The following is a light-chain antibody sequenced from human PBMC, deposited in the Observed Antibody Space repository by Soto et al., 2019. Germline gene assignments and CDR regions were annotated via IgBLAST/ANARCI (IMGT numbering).Light chain of an antibody. CDR2: DAS. Sequence: DIQMTQSPSSLSASVGDRVTITCQASQDISNYLNWYQQKPGKAPTLLIYDASNLETGVPSRFSGSGSGTDFTFTISSLQPEYIATYYGQQYDNLLTFGGGTKVEIK. CDR3: QQYDNLLT. V-gene: IGKV1-33*01. CDR1: QDISNY. J-gene: IGKJ4*01.